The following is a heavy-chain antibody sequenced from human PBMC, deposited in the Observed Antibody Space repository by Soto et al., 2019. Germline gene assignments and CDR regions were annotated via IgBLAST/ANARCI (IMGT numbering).Heavy chain of an antibody. CDR1: GYSISSGYY. CDR3: AQNLADNWNDYFDY. Sequence: SETLSLTCTVSGYSISSGYYWGWIRQPPGKGLEWIGSIYHSGSTYYNPSLKSRVTISVDTSKNQFSLKLSSVTAADTAVYYCAQNLADNWNDYFDYWGQGTLVTVSS. CDR2: IYHSGST. J-gene: IGHJ4*02. D-gene: IGHD1-1*01. V-gene: IGHV4-38-2*02.